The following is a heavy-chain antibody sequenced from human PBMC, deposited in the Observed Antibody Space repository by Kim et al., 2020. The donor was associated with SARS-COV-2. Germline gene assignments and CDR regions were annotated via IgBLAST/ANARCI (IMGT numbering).Heavy chain of an antibody. V-gene: IGHV3-7*01. Sequence: GGSLRLSCAASGFTFSSYWMSWVRQAPGKGLEWVANIKEDGSEKYYVDSVKGRFTISRDNAKNSLYLQMNSQRAEDTAVYYCARDYYDSSGYRHYYGMDVWGRGTTLTVSS. J-gene: IGHJ6*02. CDR1: GFTFSSYW. CDR3: ARDYYDSSGYRHYYGMDV. CDR2: IKEDGSEK. D-gene: IGHD3-22*01.